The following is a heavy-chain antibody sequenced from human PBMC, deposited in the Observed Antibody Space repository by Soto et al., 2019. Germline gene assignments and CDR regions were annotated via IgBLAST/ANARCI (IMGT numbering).Heavy chain of an antibody. D-gene: IGHD2-2*01. Sequence: SETLSLTCTVSGGSISSGDYYWSWIRHPPGKGLEWIGYIYYSGSTYYNPSLKSRVTISVDTSKNQFSLKLSSVTAADTAVYYCARTNIVVVPAAMYNWFDPWGQGTLVTVSS. CDR3: ARTNIVVVPAAMYNWFDP. J-gene: IGHJ5*02. V-gene: IGHV4-30-4*01. CDR2: IYYSGST. CDR1: GGSISSGDYY.